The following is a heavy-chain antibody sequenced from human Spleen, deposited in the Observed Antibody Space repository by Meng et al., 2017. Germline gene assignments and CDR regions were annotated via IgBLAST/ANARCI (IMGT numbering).Heavy chain of an antibody. CDR3: ARGPTTMAHDFDY. V-gene: IGHV4-34*01. CDR1: CGSLRDYY. CDR2: INHSGST. Sequence: GPGLVKPSETLSLPCTVSCGSLRDYYWSWIRQPPGKGLEWIGEINHSGSTNYNPSLESRATISVDTSQNNLSLKLSSVTAADSAVYYCARGPTTMAHDFDYWGQGTLVTVSS. D-gene: IGHD4-11*01. J-gene: IGHJ4*02.